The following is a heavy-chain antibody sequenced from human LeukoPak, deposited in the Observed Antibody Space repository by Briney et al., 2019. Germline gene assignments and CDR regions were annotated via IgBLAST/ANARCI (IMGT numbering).Heavy chain of an antibody. CDR2: IYSADSAT. V-gene: IGHV3-23*01. CDR1: GFSLSSYA. Sequence: GGSLRLSCVASGFSLSSYATSWVRLPPGKGLQWVAGIYSADSATFYKDAVKGRFTISKDTSKNTLYLQMNSLRDEDTAVYYCAKDMTYGDGKWEFDLWGQGTPVTVSS. D-gene: IGHD2-21*02. CDR3: AKDMTYGDGKWEFDL. J-gene: IGHJ5*02.